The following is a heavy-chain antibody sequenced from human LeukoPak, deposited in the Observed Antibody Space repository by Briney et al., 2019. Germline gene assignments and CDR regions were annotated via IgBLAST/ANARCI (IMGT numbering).Heavy chain of an antibody. CDR1: GGSFSCYY. J-gene: IGHJ4*02. CDR2: INHSGST. V-gene: IGHV4-34*01. Sequence: SETLSLTCAVYGGSFSCYYWSWIRQPPGKGLEWIGEINHSGSTNYNPSLKSRVTISVDTSKNQFSLKLSSVTAADTAVYYCARAYCSSTSCYVVSTHYYFDYWGQGTLVTVSS. CDR3: ARAYCSSTSCYVVSTHYYFDY. D-gene: IGHD2-2*01.